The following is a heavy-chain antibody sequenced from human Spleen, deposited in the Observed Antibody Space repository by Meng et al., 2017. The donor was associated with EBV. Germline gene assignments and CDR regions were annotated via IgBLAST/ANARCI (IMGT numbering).Heavy chain of an antibody. J-gene: IGHJ4*02. CDR1: GYTFTSYG. CDR3: ARGNTGSYYLDYFDS. Sequence: GQLVQSGAEVKKPGASVKVSCKASGYTFTSYGISWVRQAPGQGLEWVGWISGYNDNTNYAQSLQGRVTMTADTSTSTAYMELRSLRSDDTAVYYCARGNTGSYYLDYFDSWGQGTLVTVSS. D-gene: IGHD1-26*01. V-gene: IGHV1-18*01. CDR2: ISGYNDNT.